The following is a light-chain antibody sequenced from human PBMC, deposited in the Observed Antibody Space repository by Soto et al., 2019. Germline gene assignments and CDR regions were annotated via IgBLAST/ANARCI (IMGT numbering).Light chain of an antibody. CDR1: SSNFGAGYD. Sequence: QSVLTQPPSVSGAPGQRVTISCTGSSSNFGAGYDVHWYHQVPGTAPKLLIYGNNNRPSGVPDRFSGSKAGTSASLAIAGLQAEDEADYYCSSYAGSHTLVFGGGTKLTVL. CDR3: SSYAGSHTLV. CDR2: GNN. J-gene: IGLJ2*01. V-gene: IGLV1-40*01.